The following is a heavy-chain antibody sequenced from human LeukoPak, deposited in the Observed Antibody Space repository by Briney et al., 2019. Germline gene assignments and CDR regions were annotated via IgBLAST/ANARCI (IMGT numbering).Heavy chain of an antibody. V-gene: IGHV1-2*02. CDR2: INPNSGGT. D-gene: IGHD1-26*01. J-gene: IGHJ4*02. Sequence: GASVKVSCKASGYTFTSYDINWVRQATGQGLEWMGWINPNSGGTNYAQKFQGRVTMTRDTSISTAYMELSRLRSDDTAVYYCARPFATYSGSYFGFDYWGQGTLVTVSS. CDR1: GYTFTSYD. CDR3: ARPFATYSGSYFGFDY.